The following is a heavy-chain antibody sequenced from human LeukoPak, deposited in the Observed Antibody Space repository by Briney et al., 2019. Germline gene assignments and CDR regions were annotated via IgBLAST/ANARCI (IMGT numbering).Heavy chain of an antibody. Sequence: PGGSLRLSCAASGFTFSDYYMSWIRQAPGRGLEWVSYISSSGSTIYYADSVKGRFTISRDDAKNSLYLQMNSLRAKDTAVYYCARSEGGYSSGWSCDYWGQGTLVTVSS. V-gene: IGHV3-11*01. D-gene: IGHD6-19*01. CDR2: ISSSGSTI. J-gene: IGHJ4*02. CDR3: ARSEGGYSSGWSCDY. CDR1: GFTFSDYY.